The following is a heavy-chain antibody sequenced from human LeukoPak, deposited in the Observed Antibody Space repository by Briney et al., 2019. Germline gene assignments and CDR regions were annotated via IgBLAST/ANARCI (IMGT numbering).Heavy chain of an antibody. Sequence: GGSLRLSCAASGFTFSNAWMSCVRQAPGKGLEWVGRIKSKIDGGTIDYAAPVKGRFTISRDDSKNTLYLQMNSLKTEDTAVYYCKVGPMFEYWGQGTLVTVSS. CDR2: IKSKIDGGTI. D-gene: IGHD1-26*01. J-gene: IGHJ4*02. CDR1: GFTFSNAW. V-gene: IGHV3-15*01. CDR3: KVGPMFEY.